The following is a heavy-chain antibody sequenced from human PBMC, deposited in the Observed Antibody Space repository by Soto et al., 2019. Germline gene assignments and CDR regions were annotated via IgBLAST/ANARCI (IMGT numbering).Heavy chain of an antibody. CDR3: AREVVRVAGTRWFDP. D-gene: IGHD6-19*01. CDR2: ISAYNGNT. V-gene: IGHV1-18*01. Sequence: GASVKVSCKASGYTLTSYGISWVRQAPGQGLEWMGWISAYNGNTNYAQKLQGRVTMTTDTSTSTAYMELRSLRSDDTAVYYCAREVVRVAGTRWFDPWGQGTLVTVSS. J-gene: IGHJ5*02. CDR1: GYTLTSYG.